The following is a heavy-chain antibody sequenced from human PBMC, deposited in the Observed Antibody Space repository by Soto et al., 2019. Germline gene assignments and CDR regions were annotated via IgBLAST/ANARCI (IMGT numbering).Heavy chain of an antibody. V-gene: IGHV1-8*02. J-gene: IGHJ4*02. CDR2: LNTNSGNK. CDR3: ARTLYGDNVDY. Sequence: XSVKVSFKASGYTFTSYHIHLVRHANGQGLEWMGWLNTNSGNKGCAQKFQGRVNMTRNTYISTAYMELSSLRSEDTAVYYCARTLYGDNVDYWGQGTLVNVSS. CDR1: GYTFTSYH. D-gene: IGHD4-17*01.